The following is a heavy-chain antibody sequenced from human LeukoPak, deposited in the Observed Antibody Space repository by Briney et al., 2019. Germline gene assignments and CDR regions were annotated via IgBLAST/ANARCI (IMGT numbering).Heavy chain of an antibody. CDR3: ARDRGIQLWLRGYFDY. CDR1: GFTFSDYY. CDR2: ISSSSSYI. D-gene: IGHD5-18*01. V-gene: IGHV3-11*06. J-gene: IGHJ4*02. Sequence: GGSLRLSCAASGFTFSDYYMSWIRQAPGKGLEWVSSISSSSSYIYYADSVKGRFTISRDNAKNSLYLQMNSLRAEDTAVYYCARDRGIQLWLRGYFDYWGQGTLVTVSS.